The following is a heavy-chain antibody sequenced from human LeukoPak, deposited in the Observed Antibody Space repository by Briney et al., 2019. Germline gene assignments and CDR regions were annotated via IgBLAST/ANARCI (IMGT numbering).Heavy chain of an antibody. Sequence: GASVKVSCTASGSTFTIYGLSWVRQAPGQGLEWMGWISPYTHNINYAQNLQGRVTMTTDISTSTAYLEVRSLRSDDTAVYYCARDTQSYGYYVGVIGLWGQGTLVTVSS. CDR1: GSTFTIYG. J-gene: IGHJ4*02. CDR2: ISPYTHNI. D-gene: IGHD4-17*01. V-gene: IGHV1-18*01. CDR3: ARDTQSYGYYVGVIGL.